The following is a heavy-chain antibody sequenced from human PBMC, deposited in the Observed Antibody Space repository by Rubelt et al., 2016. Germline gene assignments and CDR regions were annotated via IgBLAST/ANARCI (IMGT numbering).Heavy chain of an antibody. J-gene: IGHJ6*03. CDR3: ARDDRNYPYYYMDV. D-gene: IGHD2/OR15-2a*01. CDR1: GFTFSSYS. Sequence: EVQLVESGGGLVQPGGSLRLSCAASGFTFSSYSMNWVRQAPGKGLEWVSYISSSSITIYYADSVKGRFTISRDNAKNSLYLQMNSLIAEDTAVYYCARDDRNYPYYYMDVWGKGTTVTVSS. V-gene: IGHV3-48*04. CDR2: ISSSSITI.